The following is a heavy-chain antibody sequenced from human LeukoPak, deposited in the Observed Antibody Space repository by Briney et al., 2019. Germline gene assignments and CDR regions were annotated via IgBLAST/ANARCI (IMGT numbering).Heavy chain of an antibody. V-gene: IGHV3-21*04. D-gene: IGHD3-3*01. J-gene: IGHJ4*02. CDR1: GFTFSSYS. CDR3: AKGRRFLEWLSSEYYFDY. CDR2: ISSSSSYI. Sequence: GGSLRLSCAASGFTFSSYSMNWVRQAPGKGLEWVSSISSSSSYIYYADSVKGRFTISRDNSKNTLYLQMNSLRAEDTAVYYCAKGRRFLEWLSSEYYFDYWGQGTLVTVSS.